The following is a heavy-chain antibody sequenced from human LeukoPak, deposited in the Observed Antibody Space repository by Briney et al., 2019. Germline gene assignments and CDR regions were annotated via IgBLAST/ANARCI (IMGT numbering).Heavy chain of an antibody. J-gene: IGHJ4*02. D-gene: IGHD3-16*01. CDR2: INTDGSST. CDR3: ARGGVWGSFDY. CDR1: GFIFSSYW. Sequence: GGSLRLSCAASGFIFSSYWMHWVRHAPGKGLAWVSRINTDGSSTSYADSVKGRFTISRDNAKNTLYLQMNSLRAEDTAVYYCARGGVWGSFDYWGQGTLVTVSS. V-gene: IGHV3-74*01.